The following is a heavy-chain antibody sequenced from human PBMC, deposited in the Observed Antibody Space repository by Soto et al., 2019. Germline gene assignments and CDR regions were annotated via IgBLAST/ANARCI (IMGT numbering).Heavy chain of an antibody. J-gene: IGHJ6*02. V-gene: IGHV1-24*01. CDR3: ARGWLRYYYYGMDV. CDR1: GYTLTELS. Sequence: ASVTVSCKVSGYTLTELSMHWVRQAPGKGLEWMGGFDPEDGETIYAQKFQGRVTMTEDTSTDTAYVELSSLRSEDTAVYYCARGWLRYYYYGMDVWGQGTTVTV. CDR2: FDPEDGET. D-gene: IGHD5-12*01.